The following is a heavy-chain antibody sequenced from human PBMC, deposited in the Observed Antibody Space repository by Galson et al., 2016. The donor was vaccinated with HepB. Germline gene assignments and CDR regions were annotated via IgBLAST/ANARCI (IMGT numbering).Heavy chain of an antibody. J-gene: IGHJ5*02. Sequence: ETLSLTCTVSGASITSSNYYWAWIRQPPGRGLEWIGSVYYGGLAFYKPSLESRLTISIDTSKSQFSLRLSSVTAADTALYYCSRHDLFGNWFDPWGQGTLVTVSS. CDR1: GASITSSNYY. V-gene: IGHV4-39*01. D-gene: IGHD3-10*01. CDR2: VYYGGLA. CDR3: SRHDLFGNWFDP.